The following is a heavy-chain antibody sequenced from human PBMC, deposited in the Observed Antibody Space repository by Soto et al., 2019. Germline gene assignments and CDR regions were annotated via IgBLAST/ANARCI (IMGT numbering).Heavy chain of an antibody. V-gene: IGHV3-30*18. CDR3: AKARGYSYDYGLDV. Sequence: QVQLVESGGGVVQPGRSLRLSCAASGFTFSSYGFHWVRQAPGKGLEWVAFISYDGSNKYYVDSVKGRFTISRDNSKNTLYLQMNSLRADDAAVYYCAKARGYSYDYGLDVWGQGTTVTVSS. CDR2: ISYDGSNK. D-gene: IGHD5-18*01. CDR1: GFTFSSYG. J-gene: IGHJ6*02.